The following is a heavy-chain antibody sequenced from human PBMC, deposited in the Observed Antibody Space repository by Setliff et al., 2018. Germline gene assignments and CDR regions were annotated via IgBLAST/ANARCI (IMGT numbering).Heavy chain of an antibody. CDR1: GFTFSSYA. V-gene: IGHV3-30*07. CDR3: ATSTITTYYFDY. CDR2: ISYDGSNK. J-gene: IGHJ4*01. Sequence: GGSLRLSCAASGFTFSSYAMHWVRQAPGKGLEWVAVISYDGSNKYYADSVKGRFTISRDNSKNTLYLQMKSLRAEDTAIYYCATSTITTYYFDYWGHGTLVTVSS. D-gene: IGHD4-4*01.